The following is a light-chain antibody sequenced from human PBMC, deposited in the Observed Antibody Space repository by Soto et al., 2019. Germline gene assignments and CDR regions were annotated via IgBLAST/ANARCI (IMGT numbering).Light chain of an antibody. Sequence: DIQMTQSPSTLSGSVGDRVTITCRASQTSISWLAWYQQKPGKAPELLIYAASTWQSGVPSRFSGSGSGTDFTLTISCLQSEDFATYYCQQYYSFPQITFGQGTRLEIK. CDR1: QTSISW. J-gene: IGKJ5*01. V-gene: IGKV1-5*01. CDR3: QQYYSFPQIT. CDR2: AAS.